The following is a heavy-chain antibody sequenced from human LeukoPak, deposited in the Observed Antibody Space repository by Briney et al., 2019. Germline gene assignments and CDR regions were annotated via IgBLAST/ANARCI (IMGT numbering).Heavy chain of an antibody. CDR3: TRDAGSWTDFDY. CDR2: MSYDGSNE. CDR1: GFTLSSHT. Sequence: GGSLRLSCTVSGFTLSSHTIHWARQAPGQGLEWMAVMSYDGSNENYADSVKGRFTIPRDNSKNTVFLQMNSLRTEDTAVYYCTRDAGSWTDFDYWGQGSLVSVSA. D-gene: IGHD3/OR15-3a*01. J-gene: IGHJ4*02. V-gene: IGHV3-30*04.